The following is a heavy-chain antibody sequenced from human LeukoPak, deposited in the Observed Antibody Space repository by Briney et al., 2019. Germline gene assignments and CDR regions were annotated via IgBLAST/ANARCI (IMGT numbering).Heavy chain of an antibody. CDR1: GFTFSSYA. V-gene: IGHV3-48*01. CDR3: VRDQGVLRFLEWSDDVFDI. CDR2: ISSSRNII. D-gene: IGHD3-3*01. Sequence: GGSLRLSCAASGFTFSSYAMSWVRQAPGKGLEWVSYISSSRNIIYYADSVKGRFTISRDNAKNSLYLQMNSLRAEDTAVYYCVRDQGVLRFLEWSDDVFDIWGQGTMVTVSS. J-gene: IGHJ3*02.